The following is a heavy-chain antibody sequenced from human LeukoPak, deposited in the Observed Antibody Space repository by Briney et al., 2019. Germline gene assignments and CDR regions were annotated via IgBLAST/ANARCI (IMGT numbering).Heavy chain of an antibody. CDR1: GGSFSGYY. Sequence: SETLSLTCAVYGGSFSGYYWSWIRQPPGKGLEWIGEINHSGSTNYNPSLKSRVTISVDTSKNQFSLKLSSVTAADTAVYYCAKLGLPFPPVTTVIDYWGQGTLVTVSS. J-gene: IGHJ4*02. CDR3: AKLGLPFPPVTTVIDY. CDR2: INHSGST. V-gene: IGHV4-34*01. D-gene: IGHD4-17*01.